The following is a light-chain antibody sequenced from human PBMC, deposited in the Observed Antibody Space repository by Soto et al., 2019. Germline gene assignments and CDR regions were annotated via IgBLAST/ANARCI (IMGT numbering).Light chain of an antibody. J-gene: IGKJ2*01. CDR3: QPSFSTPVT. CDR2: SAS. V-gene: IGKV1-39*01. CDR1: QSIASY. Sequence: DIQMTQSPSSLSASLGDRVTITCRASQSIASYLKWYQQKPVKAPNILISSASSLPSGVPSRFSGGGFVTDFTLTVSSLQPEDSATYYCQPSFSTPVTFGQGTKLHIK.